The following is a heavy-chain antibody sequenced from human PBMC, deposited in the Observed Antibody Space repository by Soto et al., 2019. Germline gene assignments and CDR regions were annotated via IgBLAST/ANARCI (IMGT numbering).Heavy chain of an antibody. V-gene: IGHV3-23*01. D-gene: IGHD5-12*01. Sequence: EVQLLESGGGLVQLGGSRRPSLAASGFPFSSFPMAGVGKAPGRGWEWASAISGSGGSTYYADSVKGRFTISRDNSKNTLYLQMNSLRAEDTAVYYCAKRGYSGYDSGWYFDLWGRGTLVTVSS. CDR3: AKRGYSGYDSGWYFDL. CDR1: GFPFSSFP. CDR2: ISGSGGST. J-gene: IGHJ2*01.